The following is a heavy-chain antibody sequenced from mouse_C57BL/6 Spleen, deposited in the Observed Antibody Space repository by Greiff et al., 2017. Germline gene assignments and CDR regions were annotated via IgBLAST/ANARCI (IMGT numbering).Heavy chain of an antibody. Sequence: QVQLQQPGAELVKPGASVKLSCKASGYTFTSYWMHWVKQRPGRGLEWIGRIDPNSGGTKYNEKFKSKATLTVDKPSSTAYMQLSILTSADSAVYYVARSYSNYEAWFAYWGQGTLVTVSA. J-gene: IGHJ3*01. D-gene: IGHD2-5*01. V-gene: IGHV1-72*01. CDR1: GYTFTSYW. CDR2: IDPNSGGT. CDR3: ARSYSNYEAWFAY.